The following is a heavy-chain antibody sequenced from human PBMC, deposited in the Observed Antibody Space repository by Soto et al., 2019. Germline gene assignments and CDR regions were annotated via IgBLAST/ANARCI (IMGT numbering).Heavy chain of an antibody. V-gene: IGHV3-30-3*01. CDR1: GFTFSSYA. CDR3: ARPDYGSGSYPDY. CDR2: ISYDGSNK. J-gene: IGHJ4*02. Sequence: QVQLVESGGGVVQPGRSLRLSCAASGFTFSSYAMQWVRQAPGKGLEWVAVISYDGSNKYYADSVKGRFTISRDNSKNTLYLQMNSLRAEDTAVYYCARPDYGSGSYPDYWGQGILVTVSS. D-gene: IGHD3-10*01.